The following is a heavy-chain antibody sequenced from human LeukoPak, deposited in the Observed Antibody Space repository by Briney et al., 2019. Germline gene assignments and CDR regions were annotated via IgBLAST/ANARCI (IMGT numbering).Heavy chain of an antibody. CDR3: ARVSGTVIDKGYNWFDP. D-gene: IGHD1-26*01. J-gene: IGHJ5*02. CDR1: AGSFSGYY. CDR2: INHSGST. V-gene: IGHV4-34*01. Sequence: SETLSLTCAVYAGSFSGYYWSWIRQPPGKGLEWSGEINHSGSTNYNPSLTSQVTISVDTSKNQFSLKLSYVTAADTAVYYCARVSGTVIDKGYNWFDPWGQGTLVTVSS.